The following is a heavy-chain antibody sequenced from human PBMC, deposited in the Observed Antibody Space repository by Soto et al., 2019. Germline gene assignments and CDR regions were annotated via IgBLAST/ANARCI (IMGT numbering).Heavy chain of an antibody. Sequence: PGGSLRLSCAASGFTFSSYWMSLVRQAPGKGLEWVANIKQDGSENYYVDSVRGRFTISRDNAKNSLYLQMNSLRAEDTAVYYCVRDFAASYGYGPFDYWGQG. CDR2: IKQDGSEN. CDR1: GFTFSSYW. J-gene: IGHJ4*02. D-gene: IGHD5-18*01. CDR3: VRDFAASYGYGPFDY. V-gene: IGHV3-7*03.